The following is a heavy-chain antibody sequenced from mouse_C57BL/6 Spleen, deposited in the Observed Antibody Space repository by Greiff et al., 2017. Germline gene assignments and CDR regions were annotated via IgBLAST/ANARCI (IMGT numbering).Heavy chain of an antibody. CDR3: TRSLCYYGRPWFAY. D-gene: IGHD1-1*01. CDR1: GYTFTDYE. V-gene: IGHV1-15*01. J-gene: IGHJ3*01. CDR2: IDPETGGT. Sequence: QVQLQQSGAELVRPGASVTLSCKASGYTFTDYEMHWVKQTPVHGLEWIGAIDPETGGTAYNQKFKGKAILTADKSSSTAYMELRSLTSEDSAVYYCTRSLCYYGRPWFAYWGQGTLVTVSA.